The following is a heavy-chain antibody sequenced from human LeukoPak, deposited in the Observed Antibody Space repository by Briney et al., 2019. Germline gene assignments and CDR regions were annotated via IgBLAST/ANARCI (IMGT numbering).Heavy chain of an antibody. J-gene: IGHJ4*02. CDR1: GFTFSNAW. CDR2: IKSETDGGTT. V-gene: IGHV3-15*01. CDR3: TTDFLSIAARPFDY. Sequence: GGSLRLSCAASGFTFSNAWMSWVRQAPGKGLEWVCRIKSETDGGTTDYAAPVKGRFTISRDDSKNTLYLQMNSLKTEDTAVYYCTTDFLSIAARPFDYWGQGTLVTVSS. D-gene: IGHD6-6*01.